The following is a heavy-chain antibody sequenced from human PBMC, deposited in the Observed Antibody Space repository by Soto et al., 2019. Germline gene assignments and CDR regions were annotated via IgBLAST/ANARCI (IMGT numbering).Heavy chain of an antibody. CDR3: ARDLDGLHDDTSGPFPRPG. J-gene: IGHJ1*01. Sequence: LSLTCPVSGGSISSDDYYWSWIRQAPGRGLEWIGYIHSSGSIYYNPSLKSRATMSIDTAGNQFSLKVSSVTVADTAVYYCARDLDGLHDDTSGPFPRPGWGQGTLVTVSS. V-gene: IGHV4-30-4*01. CDR2: IHSSGSI. CDR1: GGSISSDDYY. D-gene: IGHD3-22*01.